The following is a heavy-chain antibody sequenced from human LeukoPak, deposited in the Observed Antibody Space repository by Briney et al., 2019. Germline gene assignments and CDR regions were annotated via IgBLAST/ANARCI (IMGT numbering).Heavy chain of an antibody. Sequence: ASVKVSCKASGYTFTGYYMHWVRQAPGQGLEWMGWINPNSGGTNYAQKFQGRVTMTRNTSISTAYMELSRLRSDDTAVYYCARGGRTTVVIAGYFDYWGQGTLVTVSS. CDR1: GYTFTGYY. V-gene: IGHV1-2*02. CDR2: INPNSGGT. CDR3: ARGGRTTVVIAGYFDY. D-gene: IGHD4-23*01. J-gene: IGHJ4*02.